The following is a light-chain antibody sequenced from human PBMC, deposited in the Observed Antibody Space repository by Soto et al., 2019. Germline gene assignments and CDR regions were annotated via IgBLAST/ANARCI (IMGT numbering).Light chain of an antibody. CDR2: SAS. V-gene: IGKV4-1*01. CDR1: QTLLFGSNSKNY. Sequence: EIVMTQSPDSLAVSLGERATIKCKSSQTLLFGSNSKNYLAWYQQKPGQPPKLLIYSASTRESGVPDRFSGSGSGTDFTLTISSLQAADVAVYYCQQYYTAPRWTFGQGTMVEI. CDR3: QQYYTAPRWT. J-gene: IGKJ1*01.